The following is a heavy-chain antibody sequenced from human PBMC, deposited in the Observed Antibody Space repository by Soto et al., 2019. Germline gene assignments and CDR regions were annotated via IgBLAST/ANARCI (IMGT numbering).Heavy chain of an antibody. J-gene: IGHJ6*02. CDR2: IWYDGTKQ. D-gene: IGHD3-10*01. V-gene: IGHV3-33*04. CDR3: ARELLYGSGSRNFHYYGMDV. Sequence: QVHLVESGGGVVQPGRSLRLSCAASGFSFSSYGMHWVRQAPGKGLEWVAVIWYDGTKQYYADQVKGRFTISRDNSKNTLYLQMDSLRGEDTAIYYCARELLYGSGSRNFHYYGMDVWGQGTTVTVSS. CDR1: GFSFSSYG.